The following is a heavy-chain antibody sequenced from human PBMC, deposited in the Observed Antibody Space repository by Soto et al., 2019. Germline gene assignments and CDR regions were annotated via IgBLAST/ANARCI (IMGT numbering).Heavy chain of an antibody. CDR1: GGSISSYY. D-gene: IGHD6-13*01. J-gene: IGHJ4*02. V-gene: IGHV4-59*08. CDR3: ARLYSSSWYGLAHYFDY. Sequence: PSETLSLTCTVSGGSISSYYWSWIRQPPGKGLEWIGYIYYSGSTNYNPSLKSRVTISVDTSKNQFSLKLSSVTAADTAVYYCARLYSSSWYGLAHYFDYWGQGTLVTVS. CDR2: IYYSGST.